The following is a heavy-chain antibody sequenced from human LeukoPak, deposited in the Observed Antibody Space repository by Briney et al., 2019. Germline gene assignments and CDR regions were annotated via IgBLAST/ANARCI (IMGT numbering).Heavy chain of an antibody. J-gene: IGHJ4*02. CDR2: IYYSGST. D-gene: IGHD2-21*02. CDR3: ARVVVVTAMYYFDY. CDR1: GGSISSSSYY. V-gene: IGHV4-39*07. Sequence: PSETLSLTCTVSGGSISSSSYYWGWIRQPPGKGLEWIGSIYYSGSTYYNPSLESRVTISVDTSKNQFSLKLSSVTAADTAVYYCARVVVVTAMYYFDYWGQGTLVTVSS.